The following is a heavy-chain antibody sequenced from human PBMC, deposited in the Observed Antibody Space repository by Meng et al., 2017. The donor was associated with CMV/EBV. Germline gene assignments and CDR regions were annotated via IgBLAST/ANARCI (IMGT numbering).Heavy chain of an antibody. CDR3: ARGLKKNRDIVVVPAASRNAFDI. CDR2: INHNGST. V-gene: IGHV4-34*01. Sequence: SETLSLTCAVYGGSFSGYYWSWIRQPPGKGLKWIGEINHNGSTNYNPSLKSRVTISVDTSKNQFSLKLSSVTAADTAVYYCARGLKKNRDIVVVPAASRNAFDIWGQGTMVTVSS. CDR1: GGSFSGYY. D-gene: IGHD2-2*01. J-gene: IGHJ3*02.